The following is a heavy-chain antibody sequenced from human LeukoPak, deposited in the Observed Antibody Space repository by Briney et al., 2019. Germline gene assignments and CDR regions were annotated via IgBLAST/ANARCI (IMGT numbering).Heavy chain of an antibody. CDR2: ISGSGGST. J-gene: IGHJ4*02. CDR1: GFTFSSYA. CDR3: AKSVMVRRKSYYFDY. Sequence: GGSLRLSCAASGFTFSSYAMSWVRQAPGKGLEWASAISGSGGSTYYADSVKGRFTISRDNSKNTLYLQMNSLRAEATAVYYCAKSVMVRRKSYYFDYWGQGTLVTVSS. D-gene: IGHD3-10*01. V-gene: IGHV3-23*01.